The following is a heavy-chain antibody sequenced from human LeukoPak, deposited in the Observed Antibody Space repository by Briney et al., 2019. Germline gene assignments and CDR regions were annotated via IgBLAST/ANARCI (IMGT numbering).Heavy chain of an antibody. V-gene: IGHV4-59*11. CDR3: ARAGGDTTLPLHLDY. Sequence: PSGTLSLTCTVSGASISTHYWTWIRQPPGKRLEWIGDISYSGSTNYNPSLKSRVTISIDTSKNKFSLKLSSVTAADTAVYYCARAGGDTTLPLHLDYWGQGTLVTVFS. J-gene: IGHJ4*02. CDR2: ISYSGST. D-gene: IGHD4-17*01. CDR1: GASISTHY.